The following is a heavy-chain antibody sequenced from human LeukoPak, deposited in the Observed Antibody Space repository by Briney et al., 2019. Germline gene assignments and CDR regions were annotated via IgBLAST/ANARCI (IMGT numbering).Heavy chain of an antibody. J-gene: IGHJ4*02. V-gene: IGHV4-31*03. D-gene: IGHD6-19*01. CDR2: IYYSGST. Sequence: PSQTLSLTCTVSGGSINSGGYYWTWIRQHPGKGLEWIGYIYYSGSTSYTPSLKSRLTMSVETSKNQFSLRLSSVTAADAAVYYCARGIAVAGMGIDYWGPGTLVTVSS. CDR3: ARGIAVAGMGIDY. CDR1: GGSINSGGYY.